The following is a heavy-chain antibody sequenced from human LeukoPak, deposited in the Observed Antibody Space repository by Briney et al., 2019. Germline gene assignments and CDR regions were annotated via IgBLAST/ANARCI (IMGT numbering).Heavy chain of an antibody. D-gene: IGHD1-26*01. CDR2: IYYSGST. J-gene: IGHJ4*02. V-gene: IGHV4-59*01. CDR1: GGSISSYY. CDR3: ARDQGSGSYLRGSYYFDY. Sequence: SETLSLTCTVSGGSISSYYWSWIRQPPGKGLEWIGYIYYSGSTNYNPSLKSRVIISVDTSKNQFSLKLSSVTAADTAVYYCARDQGSGSYLRGSYYFDYWGQGTLVTVSS.